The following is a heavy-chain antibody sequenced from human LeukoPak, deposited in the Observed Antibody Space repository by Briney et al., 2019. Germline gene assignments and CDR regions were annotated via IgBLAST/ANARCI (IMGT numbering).Heavy chain of an antibody. J-gene: IGHJ4*02. CDR3: ARSRIVYCSSTSCSFDY. Sequence: ASVKVSCKASGGTFSSYAISWVRQAPGQGLEWMGRIIPILGIANYAQKFQGRVTITADKSTSTAYMELSSLRSEDTAVYYCARSRIVYCSSTSCSFDYWGQGTLVTVSS. CDR1: GGTFSSYA. V-gene: IGHV1-69*04. D-gene: IGHD2-2*01. CDR2: IIPILGIA.